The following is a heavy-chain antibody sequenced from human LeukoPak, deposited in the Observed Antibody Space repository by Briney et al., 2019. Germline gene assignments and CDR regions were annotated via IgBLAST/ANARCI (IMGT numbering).Heavy chain of an antibody. D-gene: IGHD3-22*01. CDR3: ARARYYYDSSGYYLDY. Sequence: PGGSLRLSCAASGFSFSSYAIHWVRQAPGKGLEWVAVIWYDGSNKYYADSVKGRFTISRDNSKNTLYLQMNSLRAEDTAVYYCARARYYYDSSGYYLDYWGQGTLVTVSS. CDR2: IWYDGSNK. CDR1: GFSFSSYA. J-gene: IGHJ4*02. V-gene: IGHV3-33*08.